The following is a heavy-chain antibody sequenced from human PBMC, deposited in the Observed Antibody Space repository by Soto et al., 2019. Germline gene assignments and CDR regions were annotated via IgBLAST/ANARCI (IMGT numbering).Heavy chain of an antibody. CDR3: ARFGSDSSGWLNWFDP. D-gene: IGHD6-19*01. J-gene: IGHJ5*02. CDR1: GVTFSDYF. Sequence: PGGSLRLYCGACGVTFSDYFMSWIRQAPGKGLEWVSYITSSGSNVYYADSVKGRFTISRDNAKNSLYLQMNSLRAEDTAVYYCARFGSDSSGWLNWFDPWGQGTLVTVSS. V-gene: IGHV3-11*01. CDR2: ITSSGSNV.